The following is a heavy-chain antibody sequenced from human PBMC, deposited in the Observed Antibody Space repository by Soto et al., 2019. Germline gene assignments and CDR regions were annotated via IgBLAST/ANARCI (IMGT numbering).Heavy chain of an antibody. J-gene: IGHJ6*03. Sequence: ASVKVCCKASGYTFTSYAIHWVRQAPGQRLEWMGWINAGNGNTKYSQKFQGRVTITRDTSASTAYMELSSLRSEDTTVYYCAKDGYVFLHYNYYYMAVWAKGPTAPVS. D-gene: IGHD5-12*01. CDR2: INAGNGNT. CDR3: AKDGYVFLHYNYYYMAV. V-gene: IGHV1-3*01. CDR1: GYTFTSYA.